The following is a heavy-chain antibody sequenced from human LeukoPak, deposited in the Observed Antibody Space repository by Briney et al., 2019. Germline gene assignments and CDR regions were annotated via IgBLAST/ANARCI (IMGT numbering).Heavy chain of an antibody. CDR3: AREVNSYGFTWFDS. J-gene: IGHJ5*01. CDR2: IYSDGRT. CDR1: GFTVSSNY. Sequence: GGSLRLSCAASGFTVSSNYINWVHQAPGKGLEWVSVIYSDGRTYYAESVKGRFTITRDNSKNTVYLQMNSLRGEDTAVYYCAREVNSYGFTWFDSWGQGTLVTVSS. V-gene: IGHV3-66*02. D-gene: IGHD5-18*01.